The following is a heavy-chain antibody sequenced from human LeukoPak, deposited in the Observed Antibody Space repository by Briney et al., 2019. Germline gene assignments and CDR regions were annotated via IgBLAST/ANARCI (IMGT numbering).Heavy chain of an antibody. D-gene: IGHD1-26*01. V-gene: IGHV1-18*01. CDR1: GYTFTNYG. CDR3: ARGDYSGTYYYFDF. Sequence: ASVKVSCKASGYTFTNYGISLVRQAPGQGLEWLGWISGYNAVTSYPQKIEGRVTMTTDTSTATAYMELRSLRSDDTAVYYCARGDYSGTYYYFDFWGQGTLVTVSS. J-gene: IGHJ4*02. CDR2: ISGYNAVT.